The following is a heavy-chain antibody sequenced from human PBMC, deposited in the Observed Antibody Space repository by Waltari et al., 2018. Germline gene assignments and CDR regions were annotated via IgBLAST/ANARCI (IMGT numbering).Heavy chain of an antibody. D-gene: IGHD6-6*01. V-gene: IGHV1-3*01. CDR1: GYTFTSYA. CDR2: INDGNGNT. CDR3: ARDGYSSSRLHYYGMDV. J-gene: IGHJ6*02. Sequence: QVQLVQSGAEVKKPGASVKVSCKASGYTFTSYAMHWVRQAPGQRLEWMGWINDGNGNTKYSQKFQGIATMTRDTSARTAYMELSSLRSEDTAVYYCARDGYSSSRLHYYGMDVWGQGTTVTVSS.